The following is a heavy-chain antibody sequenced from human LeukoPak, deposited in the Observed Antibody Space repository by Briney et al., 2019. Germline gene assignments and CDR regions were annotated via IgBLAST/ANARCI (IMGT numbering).Heavy chain of an antibody. CDR3: AKLPPRVVPAANYYFDY. D-gene: IGHD2-2*01. J-gene: IGHJ4*02. V-gene: IGHV3-23*01. CDR1: GFIFSSYA. Sequence: GGSLRLSCAASGFIFSSYAMXXVRQAPGKGLXXXXXXXDSSGSTYYTDSVKGXXXVPXHNSKHTLYRPMNSQIAEDTPVYYCAKLPPRVVPAANYYFDYWGQGTLVTVSS. CDR2: XXDSSGST.